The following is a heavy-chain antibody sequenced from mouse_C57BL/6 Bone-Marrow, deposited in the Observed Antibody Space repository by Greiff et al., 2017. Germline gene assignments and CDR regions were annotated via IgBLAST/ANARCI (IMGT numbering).Heavy chain of an antibody. CDR1: GYTFTTYP. CDR2: FHPYNDDT. V-gene: IGHV1-47*01. CDR3: ARQGYDYDGGYYFDY. Sequence: LQESGAELVKPGASVKMSCKASGYTFTTYPIEWMKQNHGKSLEWIGNFHPYNDDTKYNEKFKGKATLTVEKSSSTVYLELSRLTSDDSAVYYCARQGYDYDGGYYFDYWGQGTTLTVSS. D-gene: IGHD2-4*01. J-gene: IGHJ2*01.